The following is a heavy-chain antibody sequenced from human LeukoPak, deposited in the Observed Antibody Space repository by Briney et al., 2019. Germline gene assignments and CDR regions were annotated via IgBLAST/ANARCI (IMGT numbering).Heavy chain of an antibody. J-gene: IGHJ4*02. CDR1: GVSVRSYNY. Sequence: PSETLSLTCAVSGVSVRSYNYWSWVRQPPGKSLEWLGEVYHSGSTIYNPSLESRITISMDTSKNQFSLRLSSVTAADTAVYYCARREEEMASPGFDYWGQGTLVTVSS. CDR2: VYHSGST. CDR3: ARREEEMASPGFDY. V-gene: IGHV4-4*02. D-gene: IGHD5-24*01.